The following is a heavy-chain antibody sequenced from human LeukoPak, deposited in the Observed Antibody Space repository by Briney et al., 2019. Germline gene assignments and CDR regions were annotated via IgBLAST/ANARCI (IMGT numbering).Heavy chain of an antibody. CDR3: ARRYGSGSYDKFDY. V-gene: IGHV4-59*08. CDR1: GGSLSSYH. CDR2: IFSTGST. Sequence: PSETLSLNCTVSGGSLSSYHWNWIRQPPGKGLEWIGYIFSTGSTNYNPSLKSRVTISLDTSKSQFSLRLTSVTAADTAVYYCARRYGSGSYDKFDYWGQGTLVTVSS. D-gene: IGHD3-10*01. J-gene: IGHJ4*02.